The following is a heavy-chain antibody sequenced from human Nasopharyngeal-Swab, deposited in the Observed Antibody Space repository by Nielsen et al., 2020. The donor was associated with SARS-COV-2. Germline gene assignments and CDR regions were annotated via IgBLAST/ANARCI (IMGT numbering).Heavy chain of an antibody. CDR1: GFTFSSYA. J-gene: IGHJ4*02. V-gene: IGHV3-23*01. CDR3: AKVPSGWYSALWY. CDR2: ISGSGGST. D-gene: IGHD6-19*01. Sequence: GESLKISCAASGFTFSSYAMSWVRQAPGKGLEWVSAISGSGGSTYYADSVKGRFTISRDNSKNTLYLQMSSLRAEDTAVYYCAKVPSGWYSALWYWGQGTLVTVSS.